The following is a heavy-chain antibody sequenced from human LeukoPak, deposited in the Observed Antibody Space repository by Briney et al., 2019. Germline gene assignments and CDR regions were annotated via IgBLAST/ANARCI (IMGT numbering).Heavy chain of an antibody. CDR2: ISPIFGTA. V-gene: IGHV1-69*13. CDR3: ARDKGELRVSTFDY. CDR1: GGTFSSYA. Sequence: ASVKVSCKASGGTFSSYAISWVRQAPGQGLEWMGGISPIFGTANYAQKFQGRVTITADESTGTAYMELSSLRSEDTAVYYCARDKGELRVSTFDYWGQRTLVTVSS. J-gene: IGHJ4*02. D-gene: IGHD1-26*01.